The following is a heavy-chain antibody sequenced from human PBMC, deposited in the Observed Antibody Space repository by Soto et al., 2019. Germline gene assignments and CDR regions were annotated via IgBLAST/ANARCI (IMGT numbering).Heavy chain of an antibody. V-gene: IGHV4-30-2*01. J-gene: IGHJ5*02. CDR1: EGCISRGGYY. CDR2: IYHSGST. Sequence: SQTLSLTCAVCEGCISRGGYYCNWVRQPPGKGLEWIGYIYHSGSTYYNPSPKSRVTISVDRSKNQFSLKLSSVTAADTAVYYCARSLGDYDFWSGYLRLGWFDPWGQGTLVTVSS. D-gene: IGHD3-3*01. CDR3: ARSLGDYDFWSGYLRLGWFDP.